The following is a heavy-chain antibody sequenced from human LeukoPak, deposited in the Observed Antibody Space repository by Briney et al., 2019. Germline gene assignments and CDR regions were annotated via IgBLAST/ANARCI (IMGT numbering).Heavy chain of an antibody. CDR1: GGTFSSYA. V-gene: IGHV1-69*13. Sequence: SVKVSCKASGGTFSSYAISWVRQAPGQGLEWMGGIIPIFGTANYAQKFQGRVTITADESTSTAYMELSSLRSEDTAVYYCARDSRDYGSGSSQYCFDYWGQGTLVTVSS. J-gene: IGHJ4*02. CDR3: ARDSRDYGSGSSQYCFDY. D-gene: IGHD3-10*01. CDR2: IIPIFGTA.